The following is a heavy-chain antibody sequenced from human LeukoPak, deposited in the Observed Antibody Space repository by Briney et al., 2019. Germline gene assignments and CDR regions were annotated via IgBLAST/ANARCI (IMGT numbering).Heavy chain of an antibody. CDR3: AKEDQDAEGPFY. J-gene: IGHJ4*02. D-gene: IGHD2-2*01. CDR1: GFTFSSYG. Sequence: GGSLRLSCAASGFTFSSYGMHWVRQAPGKGLEWVGVISYDGSNKYYADSVKGRFTISRDNSKNTLYLQMNSLRAEDTAVYYCAKEDQDAEGPFYWGQGTLVTVSS. V-gene: IGHV3-30*18. CDR2: ISYDGSNK.